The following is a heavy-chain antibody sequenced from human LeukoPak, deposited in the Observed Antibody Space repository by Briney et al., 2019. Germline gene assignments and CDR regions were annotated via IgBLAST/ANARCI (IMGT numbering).Heavy chain of an antibody. V-gene: IGHV1-69*04. D-gene: IGHD1-26*01. J-gene: IGHJ4*02. CDR1: GGTFSSYA. CDR3: ARGLRVVGAYDY. CDR2: IIPILGIA. Sequence: ASVKVSCKASGGTFSSYAISWVRQAPGQGLEWMGRIIPILGIANYAQKFQGRVTITADKSTSTAYMELSSLRSEDTAVYYCARGLRVVGAYDYWGQGTLVTVSS.